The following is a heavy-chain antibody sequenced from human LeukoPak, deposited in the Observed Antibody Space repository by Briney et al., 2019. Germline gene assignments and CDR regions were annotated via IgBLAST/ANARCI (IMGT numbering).Heavy chain of an antibody. V-gene: IGHV1-69*04. D-gene: IGHD6-19*01. CDR3: ASGLAMYSSGWSRGTPIDY. Sequence: ASVKVSCKASGGTFSSYAISWVRQAPGQGLEWMGRIIPILGIANYAQKFQGRVTITADKSTSTAYMELSSLRSEDTAVYYCASGLAMYSSGWSRGTPIDYWGQGTLVTVSS. CDR2: IIPILGIA. CDR1: GGTFSSYA. J-gene: IGHJ4*02.